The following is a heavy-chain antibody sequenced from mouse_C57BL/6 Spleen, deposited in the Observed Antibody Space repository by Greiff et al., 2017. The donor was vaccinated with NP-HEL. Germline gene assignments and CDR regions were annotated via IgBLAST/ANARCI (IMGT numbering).Heavy chain of an antibody. CDR1: GFTFSSYA. Sequence: EVQGVESGEGLVKPGGSLKLSCAASGFTFSSYAMSWVRQTPEKRLEWVAYISSGGDYIYYADTVKGRFTISRDNARNTLYLQMSSLKSEDTAMYYCTRENYYGSSLYFDYWGQGTTLTVSS. D-gene: IGHD1-1*01. CDR2: ISSGGDYI. CDR3: TRENYYGSSLYFDY. J-gene: IGHJ2*01. V-gene: IGHV5-9-1*02.